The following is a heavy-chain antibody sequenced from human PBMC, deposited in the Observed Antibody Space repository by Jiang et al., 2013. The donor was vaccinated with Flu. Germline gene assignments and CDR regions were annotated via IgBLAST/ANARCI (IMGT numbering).Heavy chain of an antibody. CDR1: GYSFTGAW. CDR3: ARHRHTSSWADFDF. CDR2: CILVTLMS. Sequence: LKISCQGSGYSFTGAWIGWARQMPGKAWSGWGSCILVTLMSNIARPSKARSLSQPTTPSARFLQWSSLKASDTAIYYCARHRHTSSWADFDFWGQGTLVTVSS. J-gene: IGHJ4*02. D-gene: IGHD6-13*01. V-gene: IGHV5-51*01.